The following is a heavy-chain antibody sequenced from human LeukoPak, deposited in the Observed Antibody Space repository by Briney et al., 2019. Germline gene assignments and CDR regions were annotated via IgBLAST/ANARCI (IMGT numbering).Heavy chain of an antibody. J-gene: IGHJ4*02. CDR3: ARDVGGAGSH. V-gene: IGHV3-74*01. Sequence: GGSLRLSCAASGFTFSRYWMHWVRQAPGEGLVWVSRIDEHGTTIDYADSVRDRFTISRDNAKNTLYLHMNSLRVEDAAMYYCARDVGGAGSHWGQGSLVTVSS. CDR2: IDEHGTTI. D-gene: IGHD3-10*01. CDR1: GFTFSRYW.